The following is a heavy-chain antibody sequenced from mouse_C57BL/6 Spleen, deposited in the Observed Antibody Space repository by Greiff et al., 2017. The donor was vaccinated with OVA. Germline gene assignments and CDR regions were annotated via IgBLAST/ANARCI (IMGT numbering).Heavy chain of an antibody. CDR3: SRGPLLRYAMDY. V-gene: IGHV1-61*01. CDR2: IYTSDSDT. Sequence: QVQLQQPGAELVRPGSSVKLSCTASGYTFTSYWMDWVQQRPGQGLEWIGNIYTSDSDTNYNQKFKDKATLTVDKSSSTASMQLSSLTSEDSAVYFYSRGPLLRYAMDYWGQGTSVTVSS. CDR1: GYTFTSYW. J-gene: IGHJ4*01. D-gene: IGHD1-1*01.